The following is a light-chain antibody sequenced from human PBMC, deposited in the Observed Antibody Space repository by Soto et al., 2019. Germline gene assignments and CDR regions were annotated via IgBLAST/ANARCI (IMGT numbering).Light chain of an antibody. V-gene: IGKV3-15*01. CDR2: GAS. J-gene: IGKJ1*01. Sequence: LSVSPGERATLSCRASQSVSSNLAWYQQKPGQAPRLLIYGASTRATGIPARFSGSGSGTEFTLTISSLQSEDFAVYYCQQYNNWPRWTFGQGTKVEIK. CDR3: QQYNNWPRWT. CDR1: QSVSSN.